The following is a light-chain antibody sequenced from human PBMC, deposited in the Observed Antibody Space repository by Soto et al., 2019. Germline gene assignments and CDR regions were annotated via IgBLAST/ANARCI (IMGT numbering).Light chain of an antibody. CDR3: QQYNNWPS. J-gene: IGKJ1*01. V-gene: IGKV3-15*01. Sequence: EIVLTQSPGTLSLSPGERATLSCRASQSVSSSYLAWYQHKPGQAPRLLIYDASTRATGVPARFRGGGSGTEFTLTISSLQSEDFAVYYCQQYNNWPSFGQGTKVDIK. CDR2: DAS. CDR1: QSVSSSY.